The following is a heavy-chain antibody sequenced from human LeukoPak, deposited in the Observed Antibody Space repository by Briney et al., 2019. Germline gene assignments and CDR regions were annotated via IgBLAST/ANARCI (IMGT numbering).Heavy chain of an antibody. V-gene: IGHV1-69*05. J-gene: IGHJ4*02. D-gene: IGHD2-15*01. CDR3: AGSGDYFDY. CDR1: GGTYSSYA. Sequence: GASVKVSCKASGGTYSSYAISWVRQAPGQGLEWMGRIIPIFGTANYAQKFQGRVTITTDESTSTAYMELSSLRSEDTAVYYCAGSGDYFDYWGREPWSPSPQ. CDR2: IIPIFGTA.